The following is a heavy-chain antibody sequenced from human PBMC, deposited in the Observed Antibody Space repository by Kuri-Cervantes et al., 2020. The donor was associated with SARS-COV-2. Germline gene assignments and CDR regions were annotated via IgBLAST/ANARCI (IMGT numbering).Heavy chain of an antibody. J-gene: IGHJ4*02. D-gene: IGHD5-24*01. CDR1: GGTFSSYA. Sequence: SVKVSCKASGGTFSSYAISWVRQAPGQGLEWMGGIIPILGIANYAQKFQGRVTITADKSTSTAYMELSSLRSEDTAVYYCARDGEMAKTADYWGQGTLVTVSS. V-gene: IGHV1-69*10. CDR2: IIPILGIA. CDR3: ARDGEMAKTADY.